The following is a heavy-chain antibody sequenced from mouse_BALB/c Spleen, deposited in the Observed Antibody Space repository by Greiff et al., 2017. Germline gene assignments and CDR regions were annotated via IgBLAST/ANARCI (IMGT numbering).Heavy chain of an antibody. D-gene: IGHD2-3*01. CDR1: GYTFTDYN. Sequence: VHVKQFGAELVKPGASVKISCKASGYTFTDYNMDWVKQSHGKSLEWIGDINPNYDSTSYNQKFKGKATLTADKSSSTAYMQLSSLASEDSAVYYCARVYDGYPWYFDVWGAGTTVTVSS. CDR3: ARVYDGYPWYFDV. V-gene: IGHV1-18*01. J-gene: IGHJ1*01. CDR2: INPNYDST.